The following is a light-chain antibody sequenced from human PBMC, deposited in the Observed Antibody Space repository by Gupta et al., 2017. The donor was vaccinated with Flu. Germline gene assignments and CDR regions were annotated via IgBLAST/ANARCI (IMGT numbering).Light chain of an antibody. Sequence: DIQMTQSPSSLSASVGDRVTITCRASQSISSYLNWYQQKPGKAPKLLIYAASSLQSGVPSRFSGSGSGTDFTLTISSLQPEDFATYYCQQRYSTPYSFGQGPSWRSN. CDR1: QSISSY. V-gene: IGKV1-39*01. CDR2: AAS. J-gene: IGKJ2*03. CDR3: QQRYSTPYS.